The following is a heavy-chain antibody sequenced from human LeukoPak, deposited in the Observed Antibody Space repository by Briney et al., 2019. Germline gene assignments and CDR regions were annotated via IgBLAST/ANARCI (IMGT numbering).Heavy chain of an antibody. Sequence: PSQTLSLTCTVSGGSISSGGYYWSWIRQHPGKGLEWIGYIYYSGSTYYNPSLKSRVTISVDTSKNQFSLKLSSVTAADTAVYYCARDRTAYCGGDRPPTADYYYGMEVWGQGTTVTVSS. V-gene: IGHV4-31*03. CDR2: IYYSGST. D-gene: IGHD2-21*02. CDR3: ARDRTAYCGGDRPPTADYYYGMEV. J-gene: IGHJ6*02. CDR1: GGSISSGGYY.